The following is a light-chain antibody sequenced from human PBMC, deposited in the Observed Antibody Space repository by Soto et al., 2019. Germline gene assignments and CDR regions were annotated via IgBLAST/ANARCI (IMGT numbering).Light chain of an antibody. CDR2: GTS. J-gene: IGKJ2*01. V-gene: IGKV3-20*01. Sequence: DIVLTQSPGTLSLSPGERATLSCRASQSMSNRYLAWYLQKPGQAPRLLIYGTSNGASGIPDRFSGSGSGTDFTLTISRLEPEDFALYYCQQYTNSPPMSTFGQGTRLEI. CDR3: QQYTNSPPMST. CDR1: QSMSNRY.